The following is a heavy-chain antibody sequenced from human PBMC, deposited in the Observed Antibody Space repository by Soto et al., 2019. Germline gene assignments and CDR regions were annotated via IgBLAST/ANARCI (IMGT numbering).Heavy chain of an antibody. V-gene: IGHV3-74*01. Sequence: GGSLRLSSVASGFNFTNYWMHWVRQVPGKGLVWVSRIDGVGTGTSYSDSVRGRFTISRDNAENTLHLQMDSLRAEDTAVYYCTTVLEYWGQGTPVTVS. CDR3: TTVLEY. J-gene: IGHJ1*01. CDR2: IDGVGTGT. CDR1: GFNFTNYW. D-gene: IGHD1-1*01.